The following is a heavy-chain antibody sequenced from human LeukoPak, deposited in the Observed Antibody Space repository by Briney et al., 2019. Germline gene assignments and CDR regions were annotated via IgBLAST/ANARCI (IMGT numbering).Heavy chain of an antibody. CDR3: ARGKSGSYHRDYFDY. D-gene: IGHD1-26*01. V-gene: IGHV3-33*08. CDR1: GFTFSSYG. Sequence: QTGGSLILSCAATGFTFSSYGMHWVRQAPGKGLEWVAVIWYDGSNKYYADSVKGRFTISRDNSKNTLYLQMNSLRAEDTAVYYCARGKSGSYHRDYFDYWGQGTLVTVSS. CDR2: IWYDGSNK. J-gene: IGHJ4*02.